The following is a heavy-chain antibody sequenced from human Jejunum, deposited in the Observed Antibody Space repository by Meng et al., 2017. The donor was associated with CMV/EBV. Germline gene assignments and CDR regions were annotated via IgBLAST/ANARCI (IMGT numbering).Heavy chain of an antibody. CDR2: INTSVGYT. CDR1: GYTFTNYY. CDR3: ARASRVLGGFDY. V-gene: IGHV1-46*01. Sequence: QVQLVQPGAEVKKPGASVKVSCKASGYTFTNYYMHWVRQAPGQGLEWMGIINTSVGYTSHAQKFQGRVTMTRDTSTSTVHMEVSSLRSADTAVYYCARASRVLGGFDYWGQGTLVTVSS. J-gene: IGHJ4*02. D-gene: IGHD3-16*01.